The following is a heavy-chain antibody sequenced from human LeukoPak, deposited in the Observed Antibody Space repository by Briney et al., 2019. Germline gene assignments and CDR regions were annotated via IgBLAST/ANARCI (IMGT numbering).Heavy chain of an antibody. CDR1: GYSISSGSYY. CDR2: IYTSGST. V-gene: IGHV4-61*02. J-gene: IGHJ4*02. CDR3: ARVVRDSGSGYYYTYYFDY. D-gene: IGHD3-22*01. Sequence: SETLSLTCTVSGYSISSGSYYWSWIRQPAGKGLEWIGRIYTSGSTNYNPSLKSRVTISVDTSKNQFSLKLSSVTAADTAVYYCARVVRDSGSGYYYTYYFDYWGQGTLVTVSS.